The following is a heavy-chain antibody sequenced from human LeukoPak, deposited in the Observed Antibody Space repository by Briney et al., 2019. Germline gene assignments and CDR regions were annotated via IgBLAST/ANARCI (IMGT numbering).Heavy chain of an antibody. CDR3: ARVHTESVDDYGNWFHP. CDR1: GGSMSSYY. J-gene: IGHJ5*02. D-gene: IGHD5/OR15-5a*01. CDR2: IYYSGTT. V-gene: IGHV4-59*01. Sequence: SETLSLTCPVSGGSMSSYYWSWIRQPPGKGLEWIGYIYYSGTTKYNPSLKSRVTISVDTSKNQFSLKLNSLTAADTAVYYCARVHTESVDDYGNWFHPWGQGALVTVSS.